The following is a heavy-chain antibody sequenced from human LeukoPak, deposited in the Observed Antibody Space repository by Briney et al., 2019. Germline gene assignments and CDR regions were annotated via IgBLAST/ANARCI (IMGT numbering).Heavy chain of an antibody. V-gene: IGHV3-74*01. CDR3: GTGPRNDGEDD. D-gene: IGHD1-1*01. CDR2: INTDGSST. J-gene: IGHJ4*02. Sequence: GSLRLSCAASGFTFSSYWMHWVRQAPGKGLVWVSRINTDGSSTNYADSVKGRFTISRDNAKNTLYLQMNSLRAEDSAVYYCGTGPRNDGEDDWGQGTLVTVSS. CDR1: GFTFSSYW.